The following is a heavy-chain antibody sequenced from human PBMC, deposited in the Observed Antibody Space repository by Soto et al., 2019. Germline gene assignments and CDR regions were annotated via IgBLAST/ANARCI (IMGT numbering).Heavy chain of an antibody. D-gene: IGHD5-18*01. CDR1: GFTFSSYA. CDR2: ISYDGSNK. CDR3: ARDCPQLCYYFDY. J-gene: IGHJ4*02. Sequence: GSLRLSCAASGFTFSSYAMHWVRQAPGKGLEWVAVISYDGSNKYYADSVKGRFTISRDNSKNTLYLQMNSLRAEDTAVYYCARDCPQLCYYFDYWGQGTLVTVSS. V-gene: IGHV3-30-3*01.